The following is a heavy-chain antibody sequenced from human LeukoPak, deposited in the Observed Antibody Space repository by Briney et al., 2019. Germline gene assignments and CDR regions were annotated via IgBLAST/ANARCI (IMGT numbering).Heavy chain of an antibody. V-gene: IGHV4-30-4*01. CDR2: IFYSGNT. J-gene: IGHJ4*02. Sequence: SQTLSLTCTVSGGSISCGDYYWSWIRQPPGKGLKWIGYIFYSGNTYYNPSLKSRVPISVDTSKNQFSLKLSSVTAADTAVYYCARETFDGGFDYWGQGTLVTVSS. D-gene: IGHD3-9*01. CDR1: GGSISCGDYY. CDR3: ARETFDGGFDY.